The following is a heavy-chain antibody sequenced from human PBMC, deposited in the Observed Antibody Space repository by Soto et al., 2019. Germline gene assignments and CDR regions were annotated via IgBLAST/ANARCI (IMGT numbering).Heavy chain of an antibody. J-gene: IGHJ5*02. CDR1: GGTFSSYA. CDR3: ARGGPYGDYARAWLDP. Sequence: QVQLVQSGAEVKKPGSSVKVSCKASGGTFSSYAISWVRQAPGQGLEWMGGIIPIFGTANYAQKFQGRVTITADESTSTADMELSSLRSEDTAVYYCARGGPYGDYARAWLDPWGQGTLVTVSS. CDR2: IIPIFGTA. V-gene: IGHV1-69*01. D-gene: IGHD4-17*01.